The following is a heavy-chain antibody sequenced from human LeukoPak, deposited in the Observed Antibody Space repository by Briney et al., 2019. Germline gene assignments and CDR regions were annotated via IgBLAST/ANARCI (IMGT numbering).Heavy chain of an antibody. V-gene: IGHV5-51*01. CDR1: GYSFTRYW. D-gene: IGHD6-13*01. Sequence: PGESLKISCKGSGYSFTRYWIGWVRQMPGKGLEWMGIIYPDDSDTRYRPSFQGQVTISADKSISTAYLQWSSLKASDTAMYYCARTGIAAAGLNWFDPWGQGTLVTVSS. CDR3: ARTGIAAAGLNWFDP. J-gene: IGHJ5*02. CDR2: IYPDDSDT.